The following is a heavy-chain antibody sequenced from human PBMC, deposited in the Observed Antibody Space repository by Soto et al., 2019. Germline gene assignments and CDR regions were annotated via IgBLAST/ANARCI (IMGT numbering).Heavy chain of an antibody. J-gene: IGHJ4*02. V-gene: IGHV1-69*12. CDR2: IIPLFGTE. CDR1: GGTFSSYA. D-gene: IGHD3-22*01. CDR3: SYDSSGYVPMQDY. Sequence: QVQLVQSGAEVKKPGSSVKVSCKASGGTFSSYAISWVRQAPGQGLEGMGGIIPLFGTENYAQKFQGRVTITAVEATSTAYRELSSLSSEDTAVYYCSYDSSGYVPMQDYWGQGTLVTVSS.